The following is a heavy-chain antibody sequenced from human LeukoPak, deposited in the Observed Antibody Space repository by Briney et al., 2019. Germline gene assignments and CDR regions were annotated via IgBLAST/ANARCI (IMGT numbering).Heavy chain of an antibody. CDR3: ARETGRSPFDY. Sequence: PSETLSLTFTVSGGSISSYYWSWIRQPPGKGLEWIGYIYYSGSTNYNPSLKSRVTISVDTSKNQFSLKLSSVTAADTAVYYCARETGRSPFDYWGQGTLVTVSS. CDR2: IYYSGST. D-gene: IGHD4-17*01. V-gene: IGHV4-59*01. CDR1: GGSISSYY. J-gene: IGHJ4*02.